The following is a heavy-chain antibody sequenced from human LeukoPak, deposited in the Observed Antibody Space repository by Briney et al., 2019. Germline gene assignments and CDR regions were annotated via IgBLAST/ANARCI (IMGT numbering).Heavy chain of an antibody. V-gene: IGHV3-48*02. D-gene: IGHD3-16*01. CDR3: AREGGVFKWGMDV. CDR1: GFTFSSYS. J-gene: IGHJ6*02. Sequence: PGGSLSLSCAASGFTFSSYSMNWVRQAPGKGLEWVSYISSSSSTIYYADSVKGQFTIPRENAKNSLYLQMNSLRDEDTAVYYCAREGGVFKWGMDVWGQGTTVTVSS. CDR2: ISSSSSTI.